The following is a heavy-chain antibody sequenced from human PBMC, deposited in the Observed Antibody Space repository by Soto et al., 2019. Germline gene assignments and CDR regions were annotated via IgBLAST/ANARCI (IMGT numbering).Heavy chain of an antibody. Sequence: QVQLVQSGAELKKPGASVKVSCKASGNTVPNYAIHWVRQAPGQRLEWMGWINGGNGNTYYSEHFQGRVTFTRDTSACTVYMQMSSDTYEDTAVDYCARDDSGFSGSHYIDYFNYWGQGDLVTVSS. J-gene: IGHJ4*02. CDR1: GNTVPNYA. V-gene: IGHV1-3*01. D-gene: IGHD1-26*01. CDR2: INGGNGNT. CDR3: ARDDSGFSGSHYIDYFNY.